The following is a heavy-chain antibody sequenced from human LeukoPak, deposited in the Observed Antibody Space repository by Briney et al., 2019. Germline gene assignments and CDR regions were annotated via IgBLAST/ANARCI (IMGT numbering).Heavy chain of an antibody. J-gene: IGHJ4*02. V-gene: IGHV5-51*01. D-gene: IGHD2-15*01. CDR1: GYSFTSYW. CDR3: ARACSGGSCYPEPLDY. CDR2: SYPGDSDT. Sequence: GESLMISCKRSGYSFTSYWIGWERQMPGRGLEWMGISYPGDSDTRYSPSFQGQVTISADKSISTAYLQWSSLKASDTAMYYCARACSGGSCYPEPLDYWGQGTLVTVSS.